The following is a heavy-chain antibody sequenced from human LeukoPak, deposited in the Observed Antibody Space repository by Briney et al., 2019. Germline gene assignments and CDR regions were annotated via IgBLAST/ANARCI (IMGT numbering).Heavy chain of an antibody. V-gene: IGHV4-59*01. CDR3: AREVGQLDNWFDP. D-gene: IGHD6-6*01. CDR2: IYYSGST. Sequence: SETLSLTCTVSGGSISSYYWSWIRQPPGKGLEWIGYIYYSGSTNYNPSLKSRVTISVDTSKNQFSLKLSSVTAADTAVYYCAREVGQLDNWFDPWGQGTLVTVSS. CDR1: GGSISSYY. J-gene: IGHJ5*02.